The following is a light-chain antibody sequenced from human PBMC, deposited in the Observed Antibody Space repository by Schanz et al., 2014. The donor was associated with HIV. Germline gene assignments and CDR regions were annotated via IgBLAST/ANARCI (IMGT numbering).Light chain of an antibody. Sequence: QSVLTQPPSASGTPGQRVTISCSGSSSNIGSNYAYWYQHLPGTAPKLLIYRNNQRPSGVPDRFSGSKSDTSASLAITGLQAEDEADYYCQSYDSSLSGVVFGGGTKLTVL. CDR3: QSYDSSLSGVV. CDR1: SSNIGSNY. J-gene: IGLJ2*01. V-gene: IGLV1-47*01. CDR2: RNN.